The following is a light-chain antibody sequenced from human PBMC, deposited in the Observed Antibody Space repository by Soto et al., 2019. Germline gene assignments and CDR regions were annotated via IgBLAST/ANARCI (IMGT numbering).Light chain of an antibody. CDR2: GAS. Sequence: EIVLTQSPGTLSLSPGERATLSCRASQSVSSSYLAWYQQKPGQAPRLLIYGASSRATGIPDRFSGSGSGTDFTLTISRLEPEDFAVYYCHQYDSSPLHFGGGTKGAIK. V-gene: IGKV3-20*01. CDR1: QSVSSSY. CDR3: HQYDSSPLH. J-gene: IGKJ4*01.